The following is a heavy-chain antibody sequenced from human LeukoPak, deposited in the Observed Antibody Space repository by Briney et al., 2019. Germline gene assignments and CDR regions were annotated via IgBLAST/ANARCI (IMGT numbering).Heavy chain of an antibody. CDR1: GYPFTSYG. V-gene: IGHV1-18*01. D-gene: IGHD3-3*01. CDR3: ARELYDFWSGYYNLYFDY. Sequence: ASVKVSCKASGYPFTSYGISWVRQAPGQGLEWMGWISAYNGNTNYAQKLQGRVTMTTDTSTSTAYMELRSLRSDDTAVYYCARELYDFWSGYYNLYFDYWGQGTLVTVSS. CDR2: ISAYNGNT. J-gene: IGHJ4*02.